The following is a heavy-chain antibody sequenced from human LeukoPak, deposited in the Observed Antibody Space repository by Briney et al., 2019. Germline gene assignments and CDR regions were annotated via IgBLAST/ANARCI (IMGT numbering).Heavy chain of an antibody. CDR3: AKGSLAVPTTPFDF. CDR2: ISSRGTII. CDR1: GFIFSDSF. D-gene: IGHD2-15*01. Sequence: GGSLRLSCTASGFIFSDSFMSWLRQAPGKGLEWISYISSRGTIIHYADSVKGRFTISRDNAKNSLYLQMNSLRVEDTAVFYCAKGSLAVPTTPFDFWGQGTLVTVSS. V-gene: IGHV3-11*01. J-gene: IGHJ4*02.